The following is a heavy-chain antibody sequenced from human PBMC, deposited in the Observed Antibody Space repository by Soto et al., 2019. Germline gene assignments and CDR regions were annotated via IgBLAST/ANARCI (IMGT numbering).Heavy chain of an antibody. CDR2: IDKVGTDS. CDR1: EFPFGGGW. V-gene: IGHV3-74*03. Sequence: EVQLVESGGGLVQPGGSLRPSFAASEFPFGGGWLHWVRRAQGKGLVWVSGIDKVGTDSTYADSVKGRFTSSRDNAKNTVYLQMNSLRVEDTAVYYCARGWFGPDVWGKGTTVTVSS. CDR3: ARGWFGPDV. J-gene: IGHJ6*03. D-gene: IGHD3-10*01.